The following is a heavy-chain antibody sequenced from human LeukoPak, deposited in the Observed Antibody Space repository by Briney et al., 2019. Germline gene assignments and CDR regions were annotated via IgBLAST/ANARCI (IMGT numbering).Heavy chain of an antibody. V-gene: IGHV5-51*01. Sequence: GESLKISCKGSGYRFTNFWIGWVRQMPGKGLEWMGIIFPGDSDIRYSPSFQGQVTISADKSIRTAYLQWNSLKASDTAIYYCVRHLSDITSCPNYWGPGTLITVAS. D-gene: IGHD2-2*01. CDR3: VRHLSDITSCPNY. CDR1: GYRFTNFW. CDR2: IFPGDSDI. J-gene: IGHJ4*02.